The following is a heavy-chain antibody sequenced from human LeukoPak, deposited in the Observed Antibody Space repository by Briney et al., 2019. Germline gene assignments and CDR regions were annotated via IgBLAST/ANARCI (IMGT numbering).Heavy chain of an antibody. CDR3: ATSYSSSDWFDP. CDR1: GGSISSHF. V-gene: IGHV4-59*08. CDR2: IYHSGGT. J-gene: IGHJ5*02. Sequence: SETLSLTCTVSGGSISSHFWSWIRQPPGKGLEWIGYIYHSGGTNYNPSLKSRVTISVDTSKTQFSLKLSSVTAADTAVYYCATSYSSSDWFDPWGQGTLVTVSS. D-gene: IGHD6-6*01.